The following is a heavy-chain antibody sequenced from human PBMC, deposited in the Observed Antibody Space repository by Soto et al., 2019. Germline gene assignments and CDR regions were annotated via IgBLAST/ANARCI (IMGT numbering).Heavy chain of an antibody. Sequence: KPSETLSLTCAVSGGSISSGGYSWSWIRQPPGKGLEWIGYIYHSGSTYYNPSLKSRVTISVDRSKNQFSLKLSSVTAADTAVYYCARTYYYDSSGFSNWFDPWGQGTLVTVSS. J-gene: IGHJ5*02. V-gene: IGHV4-30-2*01. D-gene: IGHD3-22*01. CDR3: ARTYYYDSSGFSNWFDP. CDR1: GGSISSGGYS. CDR2: IYHSGST.